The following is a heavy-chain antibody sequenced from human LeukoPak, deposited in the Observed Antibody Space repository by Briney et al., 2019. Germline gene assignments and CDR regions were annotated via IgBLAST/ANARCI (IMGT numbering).Heavy chain of an antibody. Sequence: PSETLSLTCAVYGGSFSGYYWSWIRQPPGKGLEWIGEINHSGSTNYNPSLKSRVTISVDTSKNQFSLKLSSVTAADTAVYYCASAPEQWLVPGGIDYWGQGTLVTVSS. CDR3: ASAPEQWLVPGGIDY. J-gene: IGHJ4*02. CDR1: GGSFSGYY. CDR2: INHSGST. V-gene: IGHV4-34*01. D-gene: IGHD6-19*01.